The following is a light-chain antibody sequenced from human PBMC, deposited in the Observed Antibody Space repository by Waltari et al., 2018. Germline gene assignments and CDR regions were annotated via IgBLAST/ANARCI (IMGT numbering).Light chain of an antibody. CDR3: QQGYTAPLT. V-gene: IGKV1-39*01. CDR1: QNIRSY. CDR2: GAS. J-gene: IGKJ4*01. Sequence: DIQLTHSPSDLSAFEGHRVTLTCRASQNIRSYLNWYQQSPGKAPNLLIYGASSLQSGIPSRFSGSGYGTDFTLTISSLQPEDFTTYYCQQGYTAPLTFGGGTKLEIK.